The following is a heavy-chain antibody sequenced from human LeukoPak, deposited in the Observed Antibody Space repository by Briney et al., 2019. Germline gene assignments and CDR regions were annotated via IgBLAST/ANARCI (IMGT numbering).Heavy chain of an antibody. Sequence: TSETLSLTCTVSGGSISSSSYYWGWIRQPPGKGLEWIGSIYYSGSTNYNPSLKSRVTISVDTSKNQFSLKLSSVTAADTAVYYCARHRCSGGSCYPMNWFDPWGQGTLVTVSS. CDR2: IYYSGST. CDR1: GGSISSSSYY. J-gene: IGHJ5*02. V-gene: IGHV4-39*01. CDR3: ARHRCSGGSCYPMNWFDP. D-gene: IGHD2-15*01.